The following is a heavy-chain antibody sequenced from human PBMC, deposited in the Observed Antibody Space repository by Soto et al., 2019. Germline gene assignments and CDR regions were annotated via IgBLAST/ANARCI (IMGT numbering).Heavy chain of an antibody. J-gene: IGHJ6*02. CDR1: GYTFTSYG. CDR2: IIPIFGTA. V-gene: IGHV1-69*13. CDR3: ARGITGTTYGMDV. Sequence: SVKVSCKASGYTFTSYGISWVRQAPGQGLEWMGGIIPIFGTANYAQKFQGRVTITADESTSTAYMELSSLRSEDTAVYYCARGITGTTYGMDVWGQGTKVTVSS. D-gene: IGHD1-7*01.